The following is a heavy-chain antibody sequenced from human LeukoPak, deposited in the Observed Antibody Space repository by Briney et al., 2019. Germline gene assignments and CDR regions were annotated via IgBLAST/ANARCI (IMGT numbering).Heavy chain of an antibody. V-gene: IGHV3-30*04. Sequence: PGGSLRLSCAASGFTFSGYAMHWVRQAPGKGLEWVAVISYDGSNKYYADSVKGRFTISRDNSKNTLYLEMNSLRAEDTAVYYCARDPPGSSWAPYAFDIWGQGTMVTVSS. J-gene: IGHJ3*02. CDR3: ARDPPGSSWAPYAFDI. CDR1: GFTFSGYA. CDR2: ISYDGSNK. D-gene: IGHD6-13*01.